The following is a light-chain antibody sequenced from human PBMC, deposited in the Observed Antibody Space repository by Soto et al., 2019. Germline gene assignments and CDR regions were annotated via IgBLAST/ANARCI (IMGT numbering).Light chain of an antibody. J-gene: IGLJ2*01. CDR1: SGHSSYA. CDR3: QTWDTGARVV. V-gene: IGLV4-69*01. CDR2: LSSDGSH. Sequence: QLVLTQSPSASASLGAXXKLTCTLSSGHSSYAIAWHQQQPEKGPRYLMKLSSDGSHSKGDGIPDRFSGSSSGAERYLTISSLQSEDEADYYCQTWDTGARVVFGGGTKVTVL.